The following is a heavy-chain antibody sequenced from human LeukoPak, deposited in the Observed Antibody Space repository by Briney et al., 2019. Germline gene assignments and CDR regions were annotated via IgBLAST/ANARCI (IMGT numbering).Heavy chain of an antibody. Sequence: SETLSLTCTVSGGSISSYYWSWIRQPPGKGLEWIGYIYYSGSTNYNPPLKSRVTISVDTSKNQFSLKLSSVTAADTAVYYCARGVGTYGLFTYYYYYMDVWGKGTTVTVSS. CDR1: GGSISSYY. CDR3: ARGVGTYGLFTYYYYYMDV. J-gene: IGHJ6*03. D-gene: IGHD1-14*01. CDR2: IYYSGST. V-gene: IGHV4-59*01.